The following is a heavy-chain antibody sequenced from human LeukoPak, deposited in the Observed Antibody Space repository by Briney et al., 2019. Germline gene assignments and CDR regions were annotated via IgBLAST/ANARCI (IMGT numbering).Heavy chain of an antibody. V-gene: IGHV4-34*01. CDR2: INHSGST. CDR1: GGSFSGYY. J-gene: IGHJ5*02. CDR3: ARARRRFDP. Sequence: PSETLSLTCAVYGGSFSGYYWSWIRQPPGKGREWIGEINHSGSTNYNPSLKSRVTISVDTSKNQFSLKLSSVTAADTAVYYCARARRRFDPWGQGTLVTVSS.